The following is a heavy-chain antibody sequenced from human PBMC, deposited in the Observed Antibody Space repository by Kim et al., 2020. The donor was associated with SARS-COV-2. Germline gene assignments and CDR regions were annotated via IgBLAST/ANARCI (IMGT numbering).Heavy chain of an antibody. CDR2: IKQDGSEK. CDR3: ASGRSLGN. Sequence: GGSLRLSCAASGFTFSNFWMSWVRQAPGKGLEWVANIKQDGSEKYYVDSVKGRFIISRDNAKNSLYLQMNSLRAEDTAVYYCASGRSLGNWGQGTLVTVSS. D-gene: IGHD3-16*01. J-gene: IGHJ4*02. CDR1: GFTFSNFW. V-gene: IGHV3-7*03.